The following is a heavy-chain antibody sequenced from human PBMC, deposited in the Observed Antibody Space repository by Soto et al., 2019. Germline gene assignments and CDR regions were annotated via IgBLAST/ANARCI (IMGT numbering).Heavy chain of an antibody. J-gene: IGHJ5*02. V-gene: IGHV3-23*01. D-gene: IGHD3-3*01. CDR1: GFTFSSYA. CDR2: ISGSGGST. CDR3: AKDTGSPPEYYDFWSGYYTPHWFDP. Sequence: PGGSLRLSCAASGFTFSSYAMSWVRQAPGKGLEWVSAISGSGGSTYYADSAKGRFTISRDNSKNTLYLQMNSLRAEDTAVYYCAKDTGSPPEYYDFWSGYYTPHWFDPWGQGTLVTVSS.